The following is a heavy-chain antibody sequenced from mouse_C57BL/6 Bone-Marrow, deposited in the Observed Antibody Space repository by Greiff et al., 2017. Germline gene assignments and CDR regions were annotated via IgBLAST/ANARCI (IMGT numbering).Heavy chain of an antibody. V-gene: IGHV1-55*01. CDR3: ARSDHYYGSSYGFAY. J-gene: IGHJ3*01. CDR1: GYTFTSYW. Sequence: VQLQQSGAELVKPGASVKMSCKASGYTFTSYWITWVKQRPGQGLEWIGDIYPGSGSTNYNEKFKSKATLTVDTSSSTAYMQLSSLTSEDSAVYYCARSDHYYGSSYGFAYWGQGTLVTVSA. D-gene: IGHD1-1*01. CDR2: IYPGSGST.